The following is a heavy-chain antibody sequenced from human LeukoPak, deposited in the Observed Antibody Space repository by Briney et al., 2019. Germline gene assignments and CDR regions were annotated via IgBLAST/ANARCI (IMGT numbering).Heavy chain of an antibody. J-gene: IGHJ4*02. V-gene: IGHV3-30*02. CDR2: IRYDGSNS. Sequence: GGSLRLSCAASGFTLSSYGMHWVRQAPGKGLEWVAFIRYDGSNSYYADSVRGRFTIFRDNPKNTLHLQMNSLRAEDTAMYYCAKGAGRYSDSSGYSFDLWGQGTLVTVSS. CDR1: GFTLSSYG. CDR3: AKGAGRYSDSSGYSFDL. D-gene: IGHD3-22*01.